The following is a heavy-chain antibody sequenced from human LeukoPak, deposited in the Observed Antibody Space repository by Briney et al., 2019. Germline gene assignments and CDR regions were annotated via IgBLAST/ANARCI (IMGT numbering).Heavy chain of an antibody. CDR1: GFSFRTYS. CDR3: ARAVDSSSRSPCGY. V-gene: IGHV3-21*01. Sequence: GGSLRLSCAASGFSFRTYSMTWVRQAPGKGLEWVSCITSSNTYYAESVRGRFTISRDNAKNSLDLQMNSLRVEDTAVYYCARAVDSSSRSPCGYWGQGTLVTVSS. D-gene: IGHD6-13*01. J-gene: IGHJ4*02. CDR2: ITSSNTY.